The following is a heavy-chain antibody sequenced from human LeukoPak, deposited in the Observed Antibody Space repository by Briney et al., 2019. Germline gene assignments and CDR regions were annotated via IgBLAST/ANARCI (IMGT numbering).Heavy chain of an antibody. Sequence: GGSLRLSCAASGFTFSSYGMHWVRQAPGKGLVWVSRIKSDGSSTIYADSVKGRFTISRDNAKNTLYLQMNSLRAEDTAVYYCARSHWFDPWSQGTLVTVSS. V-gene: IGHV3-74*01. CDR1: GFTFSSYG. J-gene: IGHJ5*02. CDR3: ARSHWFDP. CDR2: IKSDGSST.